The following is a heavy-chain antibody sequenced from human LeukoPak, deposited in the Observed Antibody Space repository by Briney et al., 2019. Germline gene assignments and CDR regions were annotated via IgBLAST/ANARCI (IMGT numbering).Heavy chain of an antibody. CDR1: GGSISSSSYY. Sequence: SETLSLTCTVSGGSISSSSYYWGWIRQPPGKGLEWIGSIYYSGSTYYNPSLKSRVTISVDTSKKQFSLKLSSVTAADTAVYYCATNGFLEWSHWFDPWGQGTLVTVSS. J-gene: IGHJ5*02. D-gene: IGHD3-3*01. CDR2: IYYSGST. CDR3: ATNGFLEWSHWFDP. V-gene: IGHV4-39*07.